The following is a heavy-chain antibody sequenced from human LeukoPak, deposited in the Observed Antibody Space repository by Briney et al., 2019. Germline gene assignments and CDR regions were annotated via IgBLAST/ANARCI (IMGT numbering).Heavy chain of an antibody. V-gene: IGHV3-7*01. Sequence: GGSLRRSCAASGFTFSDYYMSWIRQAPGKGLEWVATIKPDGSAQYYVDSVKGRFTISRDNAKNSLFLQINSLRAEDTAVYYCANGGTYSSGPWGQGTLVTVSS. CDR2: IKPDGSAQ. CDR1: GFTFSDYY. D-gene: IGHD3-22*01. CDR3: ANGGTYSSGP. J-gene: IGHJ5*02.